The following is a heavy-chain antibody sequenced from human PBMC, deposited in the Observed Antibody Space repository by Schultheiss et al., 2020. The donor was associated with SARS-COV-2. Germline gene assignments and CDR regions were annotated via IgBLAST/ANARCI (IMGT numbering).Heavy chain of an antibody. J-gene: IGHJ4*02. CDR1: GFTFSSYA. D-gene: IGHD3-16*01. CDR3: ARDDPRYDYVWGLLDY. Sequence: SLKISCAASGFTFSSYAMHWVRQAPGKGLEWVAVISYDGSNKYYADSVKGRFTISRDNSKNTLYLQMNSLRAEDTAVYYCARDDPRYDYVWGLLDYWGQGTLVTVSS. V-gene: IGHV3-30*04. CDR2: ISYDGSNK.